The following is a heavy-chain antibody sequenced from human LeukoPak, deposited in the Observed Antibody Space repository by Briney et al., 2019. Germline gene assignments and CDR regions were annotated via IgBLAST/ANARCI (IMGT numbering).Heavy chain of an antibody. CDR2: IYTSGTT. CDR1: GGSIGSYY. J-gene: IGHJ4*02. D-gene: IGHD6-13*01. CDR3: AGGSPAAGTNYFDY. Sequence: SETLSLTCTVYGGSIGSYYWSWIRQTPGEGLGWIGYIYTSGTTNYNPSLKSRVTMSLDTSKNQFSLKLSSVTAADTAVYFWAGGSPAAGTNYFDYWGQGALVAVSS. V-gene: IGHV4-4*09.